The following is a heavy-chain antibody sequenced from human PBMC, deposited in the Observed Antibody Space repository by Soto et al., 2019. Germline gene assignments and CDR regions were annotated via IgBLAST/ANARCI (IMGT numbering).Heavy chain of an antibody. CDR1: GFTFSDYY. D-gene: IGHD1-26*01. J-gene: IGHJ4*02. Sequence: PGGSLRLSCAASGFTFSDYYMSWIRQAPGKGLEWVSYISSSSSYTNYADSVKGRFTISRDNAKNSLYLQMNSLRAEDTAVYYCARSVVGATPPGDYWGQGTLVTVSS. CDR3: ARSVVGATPPGDY. V-gene: IGHV3-11*06. CDR2: ISSSSSYT.